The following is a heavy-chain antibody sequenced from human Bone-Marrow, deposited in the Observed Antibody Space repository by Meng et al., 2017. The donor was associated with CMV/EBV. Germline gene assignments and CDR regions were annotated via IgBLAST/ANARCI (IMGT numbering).Heavy chain of an antibody. Sequence: ASVKVSCKASGYTLTGHYLHWVRQAPGQGLEWMGIINPSGGSTSYAQKFQGRVTMTRDTSTSTVYMELSSLRSEDTAVYYCARAAAGLIFDYWGQGTQVTVSS. D-gene: IGHD6-13*01. V-gene: IGHV1-46*01. CDR1: GYTLTGHY. CDR3: ARAAAGLIFDY. J-gene: IGHJ4*02. CDR2: INPSGGST.